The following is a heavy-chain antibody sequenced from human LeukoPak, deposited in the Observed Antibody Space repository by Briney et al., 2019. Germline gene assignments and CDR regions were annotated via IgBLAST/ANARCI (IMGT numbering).Heavy chain of an antibody. CDR2: IYSSGSA. J-gene: IGHJ5*02. Sequence: SETLSLTCTVSGGSLSGYYWSWFRQPPPTGLEWIGYIYSSGSANYNTSLKRRVTISVDKSKNQFSLKVTSVTAADTAVYYCARHKLDYPYDWFGPWGQGALVTVSS. CDR1: GGSLSGYY. CDR3: ARHKLDYPYDWFGP. V-gene: IGHV4-59*08. D-gene: IGHD4-11*01.